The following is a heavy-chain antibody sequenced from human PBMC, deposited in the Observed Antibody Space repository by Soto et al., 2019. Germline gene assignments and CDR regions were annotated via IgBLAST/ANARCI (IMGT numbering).Heavy chain of an antibody. CDR3: AGGLGVTSNGFDP. CDR1: GGSISSYY. D-gene: IGHD4-17*01. V-gene: IGHV4-59*01. J-gene: IGHJ5*02. CDR2: IYYSGST. Sequence: QVQLQESGPGLVKPSETLSLTCTVSGGSISSYYWSWIRQPPGKGLEWIGYIYYSGSTNYNPSLKSRVTISVDTAKNQFSLKLSSVTAADTAVYYCAGGLGVTSNGFDPWGQGTLVTVSS.